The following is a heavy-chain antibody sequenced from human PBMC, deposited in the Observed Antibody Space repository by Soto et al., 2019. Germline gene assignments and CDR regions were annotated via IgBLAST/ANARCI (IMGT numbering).Heavy chain of an antibody. CDR3: RAGLMVYALDY. V-gene: IGHV4-31*03. CDR2: IYYSGST. J-gene: IGHJ4*02. CDR1: GGSISSGGFY. Sequence: QVHLQESGPGLVKPSQTLSLTCTVSGGSISSGGFYWSWIRQHPGKGLEWIGYIYYSGSTYYNPSLKSRVAISLDTSENQFSLRLSSVTAADTAVYYCRAGLMVYALDYWGQGTLVTVSS. D-gene: IGHD2-8*01.